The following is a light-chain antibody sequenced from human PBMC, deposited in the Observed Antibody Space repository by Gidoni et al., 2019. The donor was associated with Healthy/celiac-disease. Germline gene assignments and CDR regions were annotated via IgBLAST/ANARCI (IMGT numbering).Light chain of an antibody. CDR1: QCISSL. Sequence: IHLTESPSSVSASVGDRVTITCLASQCISSLLVWYQQKPGEATNRLIYAASILQSGVPSRFSGSGSGTDFTLTISSLQPEDVATYYCQQDNSFPLTFGGXTKVEIK. CDR3: QQDNSFPLT. CDR2: AAS. J-gene: IGKJ4*01. V-gene: IGKV1-12*01.